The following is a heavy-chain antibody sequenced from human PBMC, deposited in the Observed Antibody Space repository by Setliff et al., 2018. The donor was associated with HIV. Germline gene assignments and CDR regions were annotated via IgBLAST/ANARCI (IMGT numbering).Heavy chain of an antibody. V-gene: IGHV4-61*02. CDR2: IYTNGST. Sequence: PSETLSLTCTVSGGSISRGNHFGTWIRQPAGKGLGWIRRIYTNGSTSYNPSLKSRATIAVDTSKNQFSLKLSSVTAADTAVHYCARSVVVVTVEWFDPWGQGTLFTVSS. CDR1: GGSISRGNHF. D-gene: IGHD2-21*02. J-gene: IGHJ5*02. CDR3: ARSVVVVTVEWFDP.